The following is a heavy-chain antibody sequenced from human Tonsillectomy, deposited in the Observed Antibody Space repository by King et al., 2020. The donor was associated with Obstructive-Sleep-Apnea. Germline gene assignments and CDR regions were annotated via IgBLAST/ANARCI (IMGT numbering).Heavy chain of an antibody. CDR2: IYPSDSDT. D-gene: IGHD3-10*01. CDR3: ARGSGSYGMDV. Sequence: QLVQSGAEVKKPGESLKISCKVSGNSFTTYWVGWVRQMPGKGLEWMGFIYPSDSDTRYSPSFQGQVTISADKSISTAYVQWSSLKASDTAMYYCARGSGSYGMDVWGQGTTVTVSS. V-gene: IGHV5-51*01. CDR1: GNSFTTYW. J-gene: IGHJ6*02.